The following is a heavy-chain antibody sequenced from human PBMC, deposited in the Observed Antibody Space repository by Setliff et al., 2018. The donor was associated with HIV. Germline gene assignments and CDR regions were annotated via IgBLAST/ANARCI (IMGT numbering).Heavy chain of an antibody. D-gene: IGHD3-22*01. Sequence: PSETLSLTCTVSGGSISGDNWWSWVRQPPGKGLVWIGEIYHRGSTNYNPSLKRRATISVDKSKNQFSLKLTSVTAADTAVYYCAVRRYYDSTGYYDYWGQGTLVTGSS. CDR1: GGSISGDNW. V-gene: IGHV4-4*02. J-gene: IGHJ4*02. CDR2: IYHRGST. CDR3: AVRRYYDSTGYYDY.